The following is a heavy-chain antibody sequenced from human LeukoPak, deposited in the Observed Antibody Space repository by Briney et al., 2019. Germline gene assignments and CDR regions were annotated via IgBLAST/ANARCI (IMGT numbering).Heavy chain of an antibody. CDR1: GGSISSGSYY. J-gene: IGHJ4*02. V-gene: IGHV4-39*01. CDR3: ASKRWLQFRHFDY. Sequence: SQTLPLTCTVSGGSISSGSYYWGWIRQPPGKGLEWIGSIYYSGRTYYNPSLNSRVTISVDTSKNQFSLKLSSVTAADTALYYCASKRWLQFRHFDYWGQGTLVTVPS. D-gene: IGHD5-24*01. CDR2: IYYSGRT.